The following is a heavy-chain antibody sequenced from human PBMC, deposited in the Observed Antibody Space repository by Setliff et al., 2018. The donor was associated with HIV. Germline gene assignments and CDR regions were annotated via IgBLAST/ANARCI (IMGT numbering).Heavy chain of an antibody. CDR2: INHSGST. CDR3: ARGTAYYNFWSGYSQDYYYYMDV. Sequence: SETLSLTCAVYGGTFSGYYWSWIRQSPGKGLEWIGEINHSGSTKYNPSLKSRVTISVDTSKNQFSLKLSSVTAADTAVYYCARGTAYYNFWSGYSQDYYYYMDVWGKGTTVTVSS. V-gene: IGHV4-34*01. D-gene: IGHD3-3*01. J-gene: IGHJ6*03. CDR1: GGTFSGYY.